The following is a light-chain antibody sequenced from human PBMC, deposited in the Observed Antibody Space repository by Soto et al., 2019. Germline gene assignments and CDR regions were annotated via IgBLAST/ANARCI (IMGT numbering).Light chain of an antibody. CDR2: DAT. V-gene: IGKV1-33*01. J-gene: IGKJ5*01. Sequence: DIQLTPSPPSLSASILYRVXITFQATQDISIFLNWYQQKPGKAPELLIYDATILETGVPSRFSGSGSGTDFTFTISGLQPEDLATYYCQKFHDLPINFGQGTRLEIK. CDR1: QDISIF. CDR3: QKFHDLPIN.